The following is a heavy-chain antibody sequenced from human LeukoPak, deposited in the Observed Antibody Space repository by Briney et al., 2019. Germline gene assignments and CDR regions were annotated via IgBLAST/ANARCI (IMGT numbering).Heavy chain of an antibody. V-gene: IGHV4-59*08. CDR2: IYYSGAT. CDR3: ARFGITVVRGGKYYFDY. CDR1: GGSISNYY. Sequence: SETLSLTCTVSGGSISNYYWSWIRQPPGKGLEWIGYIYYSGATKYNPSLKSRIIISVDTSKNQFSLMLSSVTAADTAVYYCARFGITVVRGGKYYFDYWGQGTLVTVSS. J-gene: IGHJ4*02. D-gene: IGHD3-10*01.